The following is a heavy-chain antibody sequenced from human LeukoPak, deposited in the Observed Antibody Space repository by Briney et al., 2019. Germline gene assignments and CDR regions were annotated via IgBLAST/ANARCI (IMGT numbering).Heavy chain of an antibody. Sequence: PGGSLRLSCAASGLTVSSNYMSWLRQAPGKGLEWVSVIYSGGETYFADSVKGRFSMSRDNSKNTLHLQMNSLRVEDTALYYCARAKPPYLGGFTYHFDYWGRGALVTVSS. CDR2: IYSGGET. CDR3: ARAKPPYLGGFTYHFDY. V-gene: IGHV3-53*01. J-gene: IGHJ4*02. D-gene: IGHD2-15*01. CDR1: GLTVSSNY.